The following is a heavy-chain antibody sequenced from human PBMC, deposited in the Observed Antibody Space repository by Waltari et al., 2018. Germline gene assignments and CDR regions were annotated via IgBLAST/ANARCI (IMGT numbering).Heavy chain of an antibody. J-gene: IGHJ3*02. V-gene: IGHV3-9*01. Sequence: EVQLVESGGGLVQPGRSLRLSCAASGFTFDDYAMQWVRQAPGKGLEWVSGISWTSGGVVYADSVKGRFTISRDNAKNALHLQMNSLRAEDTALYYCAKPQWLSPDAFDIWGQGTMVTVSS. CDR1: GFTFDDYA. CDR2: ISWTSGGV. D-gene: IGHD6-19*01. CDR3: AKPQWLSPDAFDI.